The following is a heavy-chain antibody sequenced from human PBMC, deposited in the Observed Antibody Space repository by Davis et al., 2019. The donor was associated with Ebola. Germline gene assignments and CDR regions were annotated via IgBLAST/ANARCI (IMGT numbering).Heavy chain of an antibody. CDR1: GYSFTGHY. CDR2: INPYSGGT. Sequence: AASVKVSCKASGYSFTGHYIHWVRQAPGQGLEWMGRINPYSGGTNYAQKFRGRVTMTRDTSISTAYMELSRLRFDDTAVYYCARLSFGEVGFDYWGQGTLVTVSS. CDR3: ARLSFGEVGFDY. V-gene: IGHV1-2*06. D-gene: IGHD3-10*01. J-gene: IGHJ4*02.